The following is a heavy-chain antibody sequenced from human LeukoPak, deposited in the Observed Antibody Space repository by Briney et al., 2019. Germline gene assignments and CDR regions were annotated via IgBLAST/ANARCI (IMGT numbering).Heavy chain of an antibody. CDR2: IYPGDSET. D-gene: IGHD5-18*01. J-gene: IGHJ5*02. V-gene: IGHV5-51*01. Sequence: GESLKISCKGSGYSFTSYWIGWVRQMPGKGLEWMGIIYPGDSETRYSPSFQGQVTISADKSISTAYLQWSSLKASDTAMYYCARHEYSYGYISWFDPWGQGTLVTVSS. CDR3: ARHEYSYGYISWFDP. CDR1: GYSFTSYW.